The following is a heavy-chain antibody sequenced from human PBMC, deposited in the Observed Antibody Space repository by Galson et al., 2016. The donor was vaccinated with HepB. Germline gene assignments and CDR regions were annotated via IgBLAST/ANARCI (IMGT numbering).Heavy chain of an antibody. CDR3: ARHSGYSSSWYFFEALDY. D-gene: IGHD6-13*01. J-gene: IGHJ4*02. Sequence: ETLSLTCTVSGGSISSSSYYWGWIRQPPGKGLEWIGSIYYSGSTYYNPSLKSRVTISVDTSKNRFSLKLSSVTAADTAVYYCARHSGYSSSWYFFEALDYWGQGTLVTVSS. CDR1: GGSISSSSYY. V-gene: IGHV4-39*01. CDR2: IYYSGST.